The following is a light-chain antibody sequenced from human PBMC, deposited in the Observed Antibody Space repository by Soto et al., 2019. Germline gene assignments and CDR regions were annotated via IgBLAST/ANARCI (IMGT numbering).Light chain of an antibody. V-gene: IGLV2-14*01. Sequence: QSALTQPASVSGSPGQSITISCTGTSNDVGIYNYVSWYQQHPGKAPKLMIYEVTNRPSGVSDRFSGSKSDNTASLTISGLQAEDEADYYCSSYTISSTWVFGGGTMLTVL. CDR1: SNDVGIYNY. CDR3: SSYTISSTWV. J-gene: IGLJ3*02. CDR2: EVT.